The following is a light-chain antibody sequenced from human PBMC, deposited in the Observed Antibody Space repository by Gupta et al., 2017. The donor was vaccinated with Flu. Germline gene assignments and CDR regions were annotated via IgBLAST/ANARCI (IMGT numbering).Light chain of an antibody. CDR2: RVS. CDR3: LHGTHWLT. J-gene: IGKJ1*01. CDR1: RSPVHSDGSNF. Sequence: SCRLRRSPVHSDGSNFLTWYQQRPRQSPRRLIDRVSNRDAGVPDRFGSSCSTNDFPLIISRVADEDVGVYYCLHGTHWLTFGEGTKVEIK. V-gene: IGKV2-30*02.